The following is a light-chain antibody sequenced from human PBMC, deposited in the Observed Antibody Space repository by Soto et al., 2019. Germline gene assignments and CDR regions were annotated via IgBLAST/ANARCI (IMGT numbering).Light chain of an antibody. Sequence: DIQMTQSPSSVSASVGDRVTITCRASQGISSSLAWYQQKPGKAPNLLIHTASSLQSGVPSRFSGSGSGTDFTLTISSLQPEDFATYYCQQANSFPLTFDGGTKVEIK. V-gene: IGKV1-12*01. J-gene: IGKJ4*01. CDR3: QQANSFPLT. CDR2: TAS. CDR1: QGISSS.